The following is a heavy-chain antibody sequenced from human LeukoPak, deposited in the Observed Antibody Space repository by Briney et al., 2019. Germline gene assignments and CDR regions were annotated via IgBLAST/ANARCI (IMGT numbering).Heavy chain of an antibody. D-gene: IGHD3-22*01. CDR1: GYSFTSYW. J-gene: IGHJ3*02. CDR3: ARQGPGYYYDSSGYYYDHDAFDI. V-gene: IGHV5-51*01. Sequence: GESLKISCKGSGYSFTSYWIGWVRQMPGKGLEWMGIIYPGDSDTRYSPSFQGQVTISADKSISTAYLQWSSLKASDTAMYYCARQGPGYYYDSSGYYYDHDAFDIWGQGTMVTVSS. CDR2: IYPGDSDT.